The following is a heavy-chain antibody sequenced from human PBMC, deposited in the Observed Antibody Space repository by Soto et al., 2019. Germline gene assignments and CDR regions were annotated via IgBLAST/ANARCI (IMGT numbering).Heavy chain of an antibody. D-gene: IGHD1-26*01. Sequence: PSETLSLTCTVSGGSISSGGYYWSWIRQPPGKGLEWIGYIYYTGSAYYNPSLKSRVTMSVDTSKNQFSLKVTSVTAADTAVYYCASGGSSNWFDPWGQGTLVTVSS. CDR1: GGSISSGGYY. V-gene: IGHV4-30-4*01. CDR2: IYYTGSA. CDR3: ASGGSSNWFDP. J-gene: IGHJ5*02.